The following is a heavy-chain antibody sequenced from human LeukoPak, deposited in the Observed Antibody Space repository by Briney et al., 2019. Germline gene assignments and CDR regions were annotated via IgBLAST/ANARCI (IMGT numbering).Heavy chain of an antibody. CDR3: ASFPLSMIVVSGDFDY. J-gene: IGHJ4*02. Sequence: GGSLRLSCADSGFTFSSYAMHWVRQAPGKGLEWVAVISYDGSNKYYADSVKGRFTISRDNSKNTLYLQMNSLRAEDTAVYYCASFPLSMIVVSGDFDYWGQGTLVTVSS. CDR2: ISYDGSNK. CDR1: GFTFSSYA. V-gene: IGHV3-30-3*01. D-gene: IGHD3-22*01.